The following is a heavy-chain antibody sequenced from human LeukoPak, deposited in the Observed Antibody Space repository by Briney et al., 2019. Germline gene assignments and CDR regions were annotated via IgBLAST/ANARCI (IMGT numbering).Heavy chain of an antibody. J-gene: IGHJ4*02. CDR3: AKEQDNRLLLSHFDY. Sequence: LPGGSLRLSCAGYGFTFYNYAMSWVRQAPGKGLEWVSSVSGDGQRTFYADSVKGQFTISRDNSMNTLSLQMNSQRAEDTAVYYCAKEQDNRLLLSHFDYWGQGILVTVSS. V-gene: IGHV3-23*01. CDR2: VSGDGQRT. D-gene: IGHD2-2*01. CDR1: GFTFYNYA.